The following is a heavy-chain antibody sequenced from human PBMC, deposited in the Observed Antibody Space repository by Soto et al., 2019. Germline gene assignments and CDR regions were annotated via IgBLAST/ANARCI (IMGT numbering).Heavy chain of an antibody. Sequence: GGSLRLSCAASGFTFTRYSMNWVRQAPGKGLEWVSSISSTTNIYYGDSMKGRFTISRDNAKNSLYLEMNSLRAEDTAVYYCARESEDLTSNFDYWGQGTLVTVSS. CDR2: ISSTTNI. J-gene: IGHJ4*02. CDR3: ARESEDLTSNFDY. V-gene: IGHV3-21*06. CDR1: GFTFTRYS.